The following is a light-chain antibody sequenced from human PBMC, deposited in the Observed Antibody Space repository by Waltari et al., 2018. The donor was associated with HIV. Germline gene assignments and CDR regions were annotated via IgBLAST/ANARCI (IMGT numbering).Light chain of an antibody. CDR3: AAWDDSLSGWV. CDR1: SSNIGSNY. J-gene: IGLJ3*02. V-gene: IGLV1-47*01. CDR2: RNN. Sequence: QSVLTHPPSASGTPGQRVTISCSGSSSNIGSNYIYWYQQLPGTAPKLLIYRNNQRPSGFPDRFSGSKSGTSASLAISGLRSEDEADYSCAAWDDSLSGWVFGGGTKLTVL.